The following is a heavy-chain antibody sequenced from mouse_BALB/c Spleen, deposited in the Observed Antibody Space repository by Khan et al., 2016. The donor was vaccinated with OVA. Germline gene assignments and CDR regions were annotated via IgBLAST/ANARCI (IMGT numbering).Heavy chain of an antibody. CDR1: GYTFTDYY. J-gene: IGHJ3*01. V-gene: IGHV1-77*01. CDR2: IYPGSGDT. D-gene: IGHD1-2*01. Sequence: QVQLQQSGAELARPGASVKLSCKASGYTFTDYYINWVKKRTGQGLEWIGEIYPGSGDTYYTERFKGKATLTADKYSSTDYMQLSSLTSEASAVYFCARRNYFGYTFAYWGQGTLVTVSA. CDR3: ARRNYFGYTFAY.